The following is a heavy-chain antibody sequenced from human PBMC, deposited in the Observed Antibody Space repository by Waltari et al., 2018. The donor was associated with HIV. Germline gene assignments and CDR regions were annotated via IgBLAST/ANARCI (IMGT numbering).Heavy chain of an antibody. J-gene: IGHJ4*02. CDR1: GFPFSGHF. CDR3: ARGRYSFGTFDH. V-gene: IGHV1-2*06. D-gene: IGHD5-18*01. Sequence: QVQLVQSGAEVKKPGATVKLSCQSPGFPFSGHFTHWVRQAPGQGLEGMGRLNPNSGATNYAERFQGRVTMTRDTSINTAYMELTRLTSDDTAVYYCARGRYSFGTFDHWGRGTLVTVSS. CDR2: LNPNSGAT.